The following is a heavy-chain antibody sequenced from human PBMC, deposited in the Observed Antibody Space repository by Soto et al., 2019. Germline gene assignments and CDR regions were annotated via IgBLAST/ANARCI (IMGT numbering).Heavy chain of an antibody. CDR3: ARDRGMATTSGAFDI. V-gene: IGHV1-69*12. CDR2: IIPIFGTA. J-gene: IGHJ3*02. D-gene: IGHD5-12*01. CDR1: GGTFSSYA. Sequence: QVQLVQSGAEVKKPGSSVKVSCKASGGTFSSYAISWVRQAPGQGLEWMGGIIPIFGTANYAQKFQGRVTIXXDXSMXTAYMELSSLRSEDTAVYYCARDRGMATTSGAFDIWGQGTMVTVSS.